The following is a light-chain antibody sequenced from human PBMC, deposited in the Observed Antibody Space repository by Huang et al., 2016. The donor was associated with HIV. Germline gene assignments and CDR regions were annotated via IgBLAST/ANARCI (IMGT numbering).Light chain of an antibody. Sequence: DIIMTQSQNSLAVSLGERATLNSRSSQSVYSSSTSKDYMAWFQQKPGQPPRLLLFWAATREAGVPDRFTGSGSGTHFTLTIASLEAEDAAIYYCQQYYSSPQTFGQGTRVEVK. J-gene: IGKJ1*01. CDR2: WAA. V-gene: IGKV4-1*01. CDR3: QQYYSSPQT. CDR1: QSVYSSSTSKDY.